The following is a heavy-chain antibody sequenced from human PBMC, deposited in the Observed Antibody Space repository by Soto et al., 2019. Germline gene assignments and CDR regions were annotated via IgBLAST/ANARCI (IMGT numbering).Heavy chain of an antibody. CDR3: ARDKRDIVVVPAALHYYYYGMDV. J-gene: IGHJ6*02. Sequence: ASVKVSCKASGYTFTSYGISWVRQAPGQGXEWMGWISAYNGNTNYAQKLQGRVTMTTDTSTSTAYMELRSLRSDDTAVYYCARDKRDIVVVPAALHYYYYGMDVWGQGTTVTVSS. D-gene: IGHD2-2*01. V-gene: IGHV1-18*04. CDR2: ISAYNGNT. CDR1: GYTFTSYG.